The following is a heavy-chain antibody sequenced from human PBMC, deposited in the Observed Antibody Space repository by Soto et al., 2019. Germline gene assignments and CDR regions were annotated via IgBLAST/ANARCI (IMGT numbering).Heavy chain of an antibody. J-gene: IGHJ1*01. CDR3: AKGSDYFHSSGYNLEYFQL. Sequence: GASVKVSCKASGGTFSSYAISWVRQAPGQRLEWMGGIIPIFGTANYAQKFQGRVTITADESTSTAYMELNSLRAEDTAVYYCAKGSDYFHSSGYNLEYFQLWGQGTLVTVSS. CDR2: IIPIFGTA. V-gene: IGHV1-69*13. CDR1: GGTFSSYA. D-gene: IGHD3-22*01.